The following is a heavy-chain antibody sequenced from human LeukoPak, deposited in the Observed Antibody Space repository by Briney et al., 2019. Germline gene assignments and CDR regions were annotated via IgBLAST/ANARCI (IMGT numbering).Heavy chain of an antibody. V-gene: IGHV1-69*01. CDR2: IIPIFGTA. D-gene: IGHD6-19*01. CDR1: GGTFSSYA. CDR3: ARDRQWPAGFDY. Sequence: ASVKVSCKASGGTFSSYAISWVRQAPGQGLEWMGGIIPIFGTANYAQKFQGRVTITADESTSTAYMELRSLRSDDTAVYYCARDRQWPAGFDYWGQGTLVTVSS. J-gene: IGHJ4*02.